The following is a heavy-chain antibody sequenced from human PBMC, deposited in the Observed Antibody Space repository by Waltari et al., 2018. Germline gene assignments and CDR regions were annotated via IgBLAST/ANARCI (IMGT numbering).Heavy chain of an antibody. CDR3: ARVARVAPRTRVTWYFEF. J-gene: IGHJ4*01. Sequence: EVQLLESGGGFVHPGGSLKLSCATSGFTFNNYAMAWVRQAPGKGLEWVSNSVTTGSTYYADSVKGRFSVSRDSSTNTLHLQMNGLRDEDTALYYCARVARVAPRTRVTWYFEFWGRGALVTVSS. CDR2: NSVTTGST. V-gene: IGHV3-23*01. CDR1: GFTFNNYA. D-gene: IGHD5-18*01.